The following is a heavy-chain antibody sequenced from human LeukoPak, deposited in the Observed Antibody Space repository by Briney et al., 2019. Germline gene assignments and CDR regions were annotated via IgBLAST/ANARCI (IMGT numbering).Heavy chain of an antibody. CDR1: GFTVSSNY. CDR2: IYTGGST. J-gene: IGHJ6*03. D-gene: IGHD3-10*01. Sequence: GGSLRLSCAASGFTVSSNYMSWVCQAPGKGLEWVSIIYTGGSTYYADSVKGRFTISRANSKNTLYLQMNSLRVEDTAVYYCARSNYYGSGSLLYYYYMDVWGKGTTVTVSS. V-gene: IGHV3-53*01. CDR3: ARSNYYGSGSLLYYYYMDV.